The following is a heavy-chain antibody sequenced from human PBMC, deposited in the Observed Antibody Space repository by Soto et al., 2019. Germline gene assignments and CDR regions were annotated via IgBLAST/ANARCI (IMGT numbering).Heavy chain of an antibody. CDR3: ARLGSLLQPIDY. J-gene: IGHJ4*02. V-gene: IGHV5-51*01. Sequence: GDSLGISCPASGYTFPNSWFDWVRRMPGSGLEWMGLILPRDSDTRYNSSFEGQVTISADTSIATAYLQWTSLKASDPAPYLCARLGSLLQPIDYWGQGTPLTVSS. D-gene: IGHD2-15*01. CDR1: GYTFPNSW. CDR2: ILPRDSDT.